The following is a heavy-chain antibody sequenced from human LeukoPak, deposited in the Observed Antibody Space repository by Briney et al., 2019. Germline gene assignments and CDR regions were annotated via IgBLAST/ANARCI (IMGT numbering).Heavy chain of an antibody. D-gene: IGHD6-13*01. Sequence: GGSLRLSCAASGFTFSSYAMSWVRQAPGKGLEWVSAISGSGGCTYYADSVKGRFTISRDNSKNTLYLQMNSLRAEDTAVYYCAKESYSSSWYGRSAGGWFDPWGQGTLVTVSS. CDR2: ISGSGGCT. CDR3: AKESYSSSWYGRSAGGWFDP. J-gene: IGHJ5*02. CDR1: GFTFSSYA. V-gene: IGHV3-23*01.